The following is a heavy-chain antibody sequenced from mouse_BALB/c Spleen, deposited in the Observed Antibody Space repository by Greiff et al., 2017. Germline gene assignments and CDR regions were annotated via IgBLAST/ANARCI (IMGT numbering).Heavy chain of an antibody. V-gene: IGHV5-6-4*01. CDR3: TRDPPTMTPFAY. J-gene: IGHJ3*01. D-gene: IGHD2-10*01. CDR1: GFTFSSYT. CDR2: ISSGGSYT. Sequence: EVPLVESGGGLVKPGGSLKLSCAASGFTFSSYTMSWVRQTPEKRLEWVATISSGGSYTYYPDSVKGRFTISRDNAKNTLYLQMSSLKSEDTAMYYCTRDPPTMTPFAYWGQGTLVTVSA.